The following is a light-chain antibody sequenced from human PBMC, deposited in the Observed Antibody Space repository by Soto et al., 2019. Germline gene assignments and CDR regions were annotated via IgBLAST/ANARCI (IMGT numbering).Light chain of an antibody. CDR1: QGSSSY. J-gene: IGKJ5*01. CDR2: AAS. CDR3: QQHESYPLT. V-gene: IGKV1-9*01. Sequence: DIQLTQSPSFLSASVGDRVTIACRASQGSSSYLTWYQQKPGKAPKVLIYAASTLQSGVPSRFSGSGSGTEFTLTTSSLQPEDFATYYCQQHESYPLTFGRGTRLEIK.